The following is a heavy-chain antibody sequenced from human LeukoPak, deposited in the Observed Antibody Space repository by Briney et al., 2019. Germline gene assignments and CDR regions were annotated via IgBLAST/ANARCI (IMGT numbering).Heavy chain of an antibody. CDR1: GFIFNGHW. D-gene: IGHD2-15*01. CDR3: TRDVGFCSGGRCFPSGPADY. J-gene: IGHJ4*02. CDR2: IICYGSST. V-gene: IGHV3-74*01. Sequence: GESLRLSCAASGFIFNGHWRHWVRQARGKGLMWVSHIICYGSSTNYADSVKGRFTISRDNAKNTLYLQMNSLRAEDTAVYYCTRDVGFCSGGRCFPSGPADYWGQGTLVTVSS.